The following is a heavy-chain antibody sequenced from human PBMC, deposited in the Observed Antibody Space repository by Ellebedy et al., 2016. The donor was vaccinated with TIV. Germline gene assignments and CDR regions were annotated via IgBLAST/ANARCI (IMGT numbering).Heavy chain of an antibody. Sequence: MPSETLSLTCAVYGGSLSGYYWRWIRQPPGKGLEWIGEINHRGRTNYNPSLKSRVTISVDTSKNQFSLKLSSVTAADTAVYYCARWPFYYDSSGYQHSFDIWGQGTMVSVPS. V-gene: IGHV4-34*01. CDR2: INHRGRT. D-gene: IGHD3-22*01. CDR1: GGSLSGYY. J-gene: IGHJ3*02. CDR3: ARWPFYYDSSGYQHSFDI.